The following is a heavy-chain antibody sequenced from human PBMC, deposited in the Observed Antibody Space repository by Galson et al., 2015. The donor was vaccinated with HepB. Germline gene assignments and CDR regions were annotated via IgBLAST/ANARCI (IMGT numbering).Heavy chain of an antibody. V-gene: IGHV3-21*01. CDR1: GFTFSSYS. CDR2: ISSSSSYI. D-gene: IGHD3-22*01. Sequence: SLRLSCAASGFTFSSYSMNWVRQAPGKGLEWVSSISSSSSYIYYADSVKGRFTISRDNAKNSLYLQMNSLRAEDTAVYYCARDIYYDSSGYYYHSQYYFDYWGQGTLVTVSS. J-gene: IGHJ4*02. CDR3: ARDIYYDSSGYYYHSQYYFDY.